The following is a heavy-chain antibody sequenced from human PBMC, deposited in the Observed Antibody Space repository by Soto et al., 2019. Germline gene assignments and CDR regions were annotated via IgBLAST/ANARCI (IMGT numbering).Heavy chain of an antibody. Sequence: PGGSLRLSCAASGFTFSSYGMHWVRQAPGKGLEWVAVIWYDGSNKYYADSVKGRFTISRDNSKNTLYLQMNSLRAEDTAVYYCARDWSSVYYGMDVWGQGTTVTVSS. J-gene: IGHJ6*02. V-gene: IGHV3-33*01. CDR1: GFTFSSYG. CDR2: IWYDGSNK. CDR3: ARDWSSVYYGMDV.